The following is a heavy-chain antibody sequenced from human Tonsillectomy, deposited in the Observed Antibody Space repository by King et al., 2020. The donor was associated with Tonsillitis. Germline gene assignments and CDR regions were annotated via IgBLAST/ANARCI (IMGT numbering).Heavy chain of an antibody. J-gene: IGHJ4*02. CDR1: GYIFTGCY. V-gene: IGHV1-2*02. CDR2: INPNSGGT. CDR3: ARGRPNWGSGDY. D-gene: IGHD7-27*01. Sequence: VQLVEFGAEVKKPGASVKVSCQASGYIFTGCYIYWVRQAPGQGLEWMGWINPNSGGTNYVQKFQGRVTMTRDTSISTAYMELSRMRSDDTAVYYCARGRPNWGSGDYWGQGTLVTVSS.